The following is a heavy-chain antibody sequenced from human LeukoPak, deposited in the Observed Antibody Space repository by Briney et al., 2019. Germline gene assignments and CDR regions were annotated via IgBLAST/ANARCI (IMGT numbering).Heavy chain of an antibody. CDR3: ARDLARGYTYGYNAFDI. Sequence: ASVKVSCKASGYTFSSYGIGWVRQAPRQGLEWMGWTTAGNGNTNYAQKVQGRVTMTTDTSTSTAYMELRSLRSDDTAVYFCARDLARGYTYGYNAFDIWGQGTMVTVSS. CDR2: TTAGNGNT. V-gene: IGHV1-18*01. J-gene: IGHJ3*02. CDR1: GYTFSSYG. D-gene: IGHD5-18*01.